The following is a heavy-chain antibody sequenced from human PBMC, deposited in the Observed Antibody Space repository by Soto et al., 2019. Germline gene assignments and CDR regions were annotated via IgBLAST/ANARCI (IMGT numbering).Heavy chain of an antibody. Sequence: ASVKVSCKASGYTFTSYGISWVRQAPGQGLEWMGWISAYNGNTNYAQKLQGRVTMTTDTSTITAYMELRSLRSDDTAVYYCARATYCGGDCQALIDYWGQGTLVTVSS. D-gene: IGHD2-21*02. V-gene: IGHV1-18*01. CDR2: ISAYNGNT. CDR1: GYTFTSYG. CDR3: ARATYCGGDCQALIDY. J-gene: IGHJ4*02.